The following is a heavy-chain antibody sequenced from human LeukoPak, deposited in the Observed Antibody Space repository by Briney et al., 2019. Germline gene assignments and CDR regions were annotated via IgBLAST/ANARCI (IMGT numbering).Heavy chain of an antibody. Sequence: GSLRLSCAASGFTFSSYTITWVRQAPGKGLGGVSSISGSGGSTYYADSVKGRFTISRDNSKNTLFLQMNSLRAEDTAIYYCAKRNSGWNFDYWGQGTLVTVSS. CDR3: AKRNSGWNFDY. J-gene: IGHJ4*02. D-gene: IGHD6-19*01. CDR1: GFTFSSYT. V-gene: IGHV3-23*01. CDR2: ISGSGGST.